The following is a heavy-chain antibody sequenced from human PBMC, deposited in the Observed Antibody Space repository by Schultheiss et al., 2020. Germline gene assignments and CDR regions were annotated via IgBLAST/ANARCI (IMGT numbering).Heavy chain of an antibody. V-gene: IGHV3-23*01. Sequence: GGSLRLSCAASGFAFSSYVLHWVRRAPGKALEWVSAISGSGGSTYYADSVKGRFTISRDNAKNSLYLQMNSLRDEDTAVYYCARDLDGTGLFDPWGQGTLVTVSS. CDR1: GFAFSSYV. J-gene: IGHJ5*02. CDR3: ARDLDGTGLFDP. CDR2: ISGSGGST. D-gene: IGHD3-10*01.